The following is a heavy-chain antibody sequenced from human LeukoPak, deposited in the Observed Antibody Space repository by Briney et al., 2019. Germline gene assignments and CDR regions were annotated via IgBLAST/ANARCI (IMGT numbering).Heavy chain of an antibody. Sequence: SGGSLRLSCAASGFTFSSYGMHWVRQAPGKGLEWVAFIRYDGSNKYYADSVKGRFTISRDNSKNTLYLQMNSLRAEDTAVYYCAKTGYCSSTSCYLFDYWGQGTLVTVSS. CDR2: IRYDGSNK. J-gene: IGHJ4*02. CDR3: AKTGYCSSTSCYLFDY. CDR1: GFTFSSYG. V-gene: IGHV3-30*02. D-gene: IGHD2-2*01.